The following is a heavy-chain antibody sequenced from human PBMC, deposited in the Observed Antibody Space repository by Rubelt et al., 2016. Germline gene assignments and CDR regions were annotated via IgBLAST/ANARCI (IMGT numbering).Heavy chain of an antibody. CDR2: IKSKTDGGTT. J-gene: IGHJ4*02. CDR3: TTELGGMVRGVIITSGYFDY. Sequence: FEAGGGLVQPGGSLRLSCAASGFTFSSYAMSWVRQAPGKGLEWVGRIKSKTDGGTTDYAAPVKGRFTISRDDSKNTLYLQMNSLKTEDTAGYYCTTELGGMVRGVIITSGYFDYWGQGTLVTVSS. D-gene: IGHD3-10*01. CDR1: GFTFSSYA. V-gene: IGHV3-15*01.